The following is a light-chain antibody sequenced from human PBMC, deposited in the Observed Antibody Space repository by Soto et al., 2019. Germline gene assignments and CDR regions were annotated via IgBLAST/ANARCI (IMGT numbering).Light chain of an antibody. J-gene: IGKJ4*01. V-gene: IGKV3D-15*01. CDR2: AAS. CDR3: QQYSDWPFT. Sequence: EIVMTQSPATLSVSLGERATLSCRPSQTIHSNLAWYQQRPGQAPRPLIYAASTLHTGIPARFRGNGFGTEFTLTISSLQSEDFAVYYCQQYSDWPFTFGGGTKLEIK. CDR1: QTIHSN.